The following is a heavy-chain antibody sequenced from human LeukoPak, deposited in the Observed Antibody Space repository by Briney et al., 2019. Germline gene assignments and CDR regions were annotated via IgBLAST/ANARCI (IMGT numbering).Heavy chain of an antibody. CDR3: AELGITMIGGV. J-gene: IGHJ6*04. V-gene: IGHV3-11*04. CDR2: ITSSGNTI. Sequence: TGGSLRLSCAASGFTFSDYYMSWIRQAPGKGLEWISYITSSGNTIYYADSVKGRFTISRDNAKTSLYLQMNSLRAEDTAVYYCAELGITMIGGVWGKGTTVTISS. D-gene: IGHD3-10*02. CDR1: GFTFSDYY.